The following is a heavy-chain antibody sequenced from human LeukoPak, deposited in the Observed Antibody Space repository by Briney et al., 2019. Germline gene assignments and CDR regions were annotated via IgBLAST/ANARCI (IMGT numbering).Heavy chain of an antibody. D-gene: IGHD6-13*01. J-gene: IGHJ3*02. CDR1: GFTFSNYK. CDR2: ISRSGDYI. V-gene: IGHV3-21*01. CDR3: ASDSSWFLNDFDI. Sequence: GGSLRLSCAASGFTFSNYKMNWVRQAPGKGLEWVSSISRSGDYIYYADSVKGRFTISRDNAKNSLYLQMNSLRAEDTALYYCASDSSWFLNDFDIWGHGTMITVSS.